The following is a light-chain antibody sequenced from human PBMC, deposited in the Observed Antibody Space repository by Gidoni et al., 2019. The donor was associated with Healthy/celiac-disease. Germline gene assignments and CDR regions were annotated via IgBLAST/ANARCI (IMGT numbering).Light chain of an antibody. CDR2: DAS. J-gene: IGKJ1*01. V-gene: IGKV3-11*01. CDR1: QSVSSY. Sequence: EIVLTQSPATLSLSPGERATLSCRASQSVSSYLAWYQQKPGQAPRLLIDDASNRATGIPARFSGSGSGTDFTLTISSLEPEDFAGYYCQQRSNWPYWTFXXXTKVEIK. CDR3: QQRSNWPYWT.